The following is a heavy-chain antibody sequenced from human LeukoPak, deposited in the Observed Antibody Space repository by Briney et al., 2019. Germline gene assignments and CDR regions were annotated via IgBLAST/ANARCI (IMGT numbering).Heavy chain of an antibody. D-gene: IGHD1-26*01. CDR2: ISGSSSYI. V-gene: IGHV3-21*01. Sequence: GGSLRLSCAASGFTFSSYNMNWVRQAPGKGLEWVSSISGSSSYIYYADSVKGRFTISRDSAQNSLYLQMNSLRAEDTAVYYCARGSYDIDYWGQGTLVTVSS. CDR1: GFTFSSYN. J-gene: IGHJ4*02. CDR3: ARGSYDIDY.